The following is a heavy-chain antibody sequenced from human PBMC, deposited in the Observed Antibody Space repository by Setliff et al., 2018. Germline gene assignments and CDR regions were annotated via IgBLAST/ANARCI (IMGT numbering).Heavy chain of an antibody. CDR1: GGSISSGNYF. CDR3: ATDGPVLNGDYIS. V-gene: IGHV4-39*07. Sequence: SETLSLTCTVSGGSISSGNYFWGWIRQPPGKGLEWIGTIYQNGITYYNPSVKSRVTISVDKSKNQFSLSLRSVTAADTAVYYCATDGPVLNGDYISWGQGTLVTVSS. J-gene: IGHJ5*02. D-gene: IGHD3-10*01. CDR2: IYQNGIT.